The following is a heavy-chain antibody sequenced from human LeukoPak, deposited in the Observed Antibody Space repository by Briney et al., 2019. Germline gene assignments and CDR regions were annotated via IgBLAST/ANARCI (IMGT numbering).Heavy chain of an antibody. CDR3: AKEYRNYYYMDV. CDR2: IRYDGSNK. Sequence: GGSLRLSCAASGFTFSSYGMHWVRQAPGKGLEWVAFIRYDGSNKYYADSVKGRFTISRDNSKNTLYLQMNSLRAEDTAVYYCAKEYRNYYYMDVWGKGTTVTVSS. CDR1: GFTFSSYG. J-gene: IGHJ6*03. D-gene: IGHD1-1*01. V-gene: IGHV3-30*02.